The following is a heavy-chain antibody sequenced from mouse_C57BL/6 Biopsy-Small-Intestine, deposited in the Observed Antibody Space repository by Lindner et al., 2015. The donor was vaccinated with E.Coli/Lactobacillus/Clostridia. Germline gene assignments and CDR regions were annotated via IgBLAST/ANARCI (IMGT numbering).Heavy chain of an antibody. V-gene: IGHV1-15*01. CDR3: TFYYGSSPYYFDQ. Sequence: VQLQESGAELVRPGASVTLSCKASGYTFTDYEMHWVKQTPVHGLEWIGAIDPEAGGTAYSQKFKGKAILTEDKSSSTAYMELRSLTSEDSAVYYCTFYYGSSPYYFDQWGQGTTLTVSS. CDR1: GYTFTDYE. CDR2: IDPEAGGT. J-gene: IGHJ2*01. D-gene: IGHD1-1*01.